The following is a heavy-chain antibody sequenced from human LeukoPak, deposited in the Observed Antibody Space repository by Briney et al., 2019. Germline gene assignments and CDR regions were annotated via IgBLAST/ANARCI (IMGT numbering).Heavy chain of an antibody. D-gene: IGHD6-19*01. V-gene: IGHV3-64*01. J-gene: IGHJ4*02. Sequence: GGSLRLSCAASGFTFSSYAMHWVRQAPGKGLEYVSAISSNGGSTYYANSVKGRFTISRDNSKNALYLQMGSLRAEDMAVYYCARESSSGWYSFFDYWGQGTLVTVSS. CDR3: ARESSSGWYSFFDY. CDR1: GFTFSSYA. CDR2: ISSNGGST.